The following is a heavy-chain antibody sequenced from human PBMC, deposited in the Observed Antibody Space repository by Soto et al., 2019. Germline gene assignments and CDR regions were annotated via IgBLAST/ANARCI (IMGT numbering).Heavy chain of an antibody. J-gene: IGHJ5*02. V-gene: IGHV1-8*01. CDR3: ARMASFGSLNWFDT. CDR1: GYIFTNND. Sequence: ASVKVSCKASGYIFTNNDVSWVRQATGQGLEWMGWMNPGSGDTGYAQKFQGRVTMTRNISIATAYMELSSLRADDTAIYYCARMASFGSLNWFDTWGQGTLVTVSS. CDR2: MNPGSGDT. D-gene: IGHD5-18*01.